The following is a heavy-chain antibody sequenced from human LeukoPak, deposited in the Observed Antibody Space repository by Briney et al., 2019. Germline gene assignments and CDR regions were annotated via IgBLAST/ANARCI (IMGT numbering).Heavy chain of an antibody. D-gene: IGHD3-22*01. CDR2: IRYDGSNK. V-gene: IGHV3-30*02. Sequence: TGGSLRLFCAASGFTFSSYGMHWVRQAPGKGLEWVAFIRYDGSNKYYADSVKGRFTISRDNSKNTLYLQMSSLRAEDTAVYYCAKDSSPYYYDSSGYYSAAYFQDWGQGTLVTVSS. CDR1: GFTFSSYG. CDR3: AKDSSPYYYDSSGYYSAAYFQD. J-gene: IGHJ1*01.